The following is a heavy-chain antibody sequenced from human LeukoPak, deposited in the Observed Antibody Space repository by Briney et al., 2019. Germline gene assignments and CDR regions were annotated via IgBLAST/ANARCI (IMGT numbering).Heavy chain of an antibody. CDR2: ISSSSSYI. D-gene: IGHD6-19*01. CDR3: ASLGWYDAFDI. Sequence: PGGSLRLSCAASGFTFSSYAMSWVRQAPGKGLEWVSSISSSSSYIYYADSVKGRFTISRDNAKNSLYLQMSSLRAEDTAVYYCASLGWYDAFDIWGQGTMVTVSS. CDR1: GFTFSSYA. V-gene: IGHV3-21*01. J-gene: IGHJ3*02.